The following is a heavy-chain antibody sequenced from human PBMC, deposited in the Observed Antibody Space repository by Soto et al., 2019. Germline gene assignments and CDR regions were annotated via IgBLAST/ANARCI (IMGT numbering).Heavy chain of an antibody. V-gene: IGHV3-23*01. Sequence: EVQLLESGGGLVQPGGSLRLSCAASGFTFSSYAMSWVRQAPGKGLEWVSAISGSGGSTYYADSVKGRFTISRDNSKNTRYLQMSSRRAEDTAVYYCAKDIDIVVVTAILDYWGQGTLVTVSS. CDR1: GFTFSSYA. CDR3: AKDIDIVVVTAILDY. J-gene: IGHJ4*02. D-gene: IGHD2-21*02. CDR2: ISGSGGST.